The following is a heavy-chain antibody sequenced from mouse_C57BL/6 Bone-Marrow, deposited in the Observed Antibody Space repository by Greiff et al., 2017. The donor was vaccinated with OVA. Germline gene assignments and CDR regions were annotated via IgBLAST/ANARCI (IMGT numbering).Heavy chain of an antibody. D-gene: IGHD1-2*01. Sequence: LQQSGAELVRPGSSVTLSCKDSYFAFMASAMHWVQQRPGHGLEWIGSFTMYSDATEYSENFKGKATLTANTSSSTAYMELSSLTSEESAVYYCAREDYYGLYAMDYWGQGTSVTVSS. CDR3: AREDYYGLYAMDY. J-gene: IGHJ4*01. CDR2: FTMYSDAT. V-gene: IGHV1-49*01. CDR1: YFAFMASA.